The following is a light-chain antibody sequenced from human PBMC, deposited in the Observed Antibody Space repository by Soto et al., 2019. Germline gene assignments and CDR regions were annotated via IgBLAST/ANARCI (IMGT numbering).Light chain of an antibody. CDR1: QSVSSSN. Sequence: EIVLTQSPGTLSLSPGERATLSCRASQSVSSSNFAWYQQKPGQAPRLLIYGASGRATGIPDRFRDSGSGTDFTLTISRLEPEDFALYYCHHYGTSPRMYTFGQGTKLEMK. CDR2: GAS. J-gene: IGKJ2*01. V-gene: IGKV3-20*01. CDR3: HHYGTSPRMYT.